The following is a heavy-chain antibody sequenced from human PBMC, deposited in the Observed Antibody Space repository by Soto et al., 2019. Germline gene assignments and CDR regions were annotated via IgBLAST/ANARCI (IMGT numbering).Heavy chain of an antibody. CDR3: AKDGDFYHQTNFDH. J-gene: IGHJ4*02. Sequence: VGSLRLSCAASGFPFSSCAMSWVRQAPGKGLEWVSAISGSGGRTYYADSVKGRFTISRDNSKNTLYLQMNSLRAEDTAVYYCAKDGDFYHQTNFDHWGQGTLVTVSS. D-gene: IGHD3-3*01. V-gene: IGHV3-23*01. CDR2: ISGSGGRT. CDR1: GFPFSSCA.